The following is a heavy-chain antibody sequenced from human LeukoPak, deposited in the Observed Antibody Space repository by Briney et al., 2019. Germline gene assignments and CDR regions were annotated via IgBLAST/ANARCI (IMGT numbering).Heavy chain of an antibody. CDR1: GFTFSNFA. J-gene: IGHJ4*02. CDR3: AKARMGIAAAGTFFDY. Sequence: GGSLRLSCGASGFTFSNFAMTWVRQAPGKGLEWVSAISGSGGSTYYADSVKGRFTISRDNSKNTLYLQMNSLRAEDTAVYYCAKARMGIAAAGTFFDYWGQGTLVTVSS. CDR2: ISGSGGST. D-gene: IGHD6-13*01. V-gene: IGHV3-23*01.